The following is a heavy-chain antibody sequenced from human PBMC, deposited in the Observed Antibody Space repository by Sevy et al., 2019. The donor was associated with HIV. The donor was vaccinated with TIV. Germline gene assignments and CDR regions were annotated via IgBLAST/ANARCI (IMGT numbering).Heavy chain of an antibody. V-gene: IGHV3-30-3*01. Sequence: GSLRLSCAASGFTFSSYPMHWVRQAPGKGLEWVSFISFDGTDKYYADSVKGRFTITRDNSKNTLFLQMNSLRAEDTAFYYCVRETTMLPRGAFDFWGQGTMVTVSS. D-gene: IGHD3-10*01. CDR3: VRETTMLPRGAFDF. J-gene: IGHJ3*01. CDR1: GFTFSSYP. CDR2: ISFDGTDK.